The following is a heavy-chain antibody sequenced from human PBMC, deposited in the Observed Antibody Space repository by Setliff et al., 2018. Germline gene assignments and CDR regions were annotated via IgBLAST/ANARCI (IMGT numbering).Heavy chain of an antibody. V-gene: IGHV4-30-4*08. Sequence: PSETLSLTCAVSGGSISSGDYYWSWIRQPPGKGLEWIGYIYYSGGTYYNPSLKSRVTISVDTSKNQFSLKLSSVTAADTAVYYCARGYGVLTGYYNYWGQGTLVTVSS. J-gene: IGHJ4*02. CDR3: ARGYGVLTGYYNY. CDR1: GGSISSGDYY. D-gene: IGHD3-9*01. CDR2: IYYSGGT.